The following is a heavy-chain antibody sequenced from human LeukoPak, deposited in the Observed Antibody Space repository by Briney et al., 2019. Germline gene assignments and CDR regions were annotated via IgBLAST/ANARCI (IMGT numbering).Heavy chain of an antibody. J-gene: IGHJ3*02. Sequence: GGSLRPSCAASGLTFSSYSMNWVRQAPGKGLEWVSSISSRSSSMYYADSVKGRFTISRDNAKNSLYLQMNSLRAEDTAVYYCAREITGEAFDIWGQGTMVTVSS. V-gene: IGHV3-21*01. CDR2: ISSRSSSM. D-gene: IGHD7-27*01. CDR1: GLTFSSYS. CDR3: AREITGEAFDI.